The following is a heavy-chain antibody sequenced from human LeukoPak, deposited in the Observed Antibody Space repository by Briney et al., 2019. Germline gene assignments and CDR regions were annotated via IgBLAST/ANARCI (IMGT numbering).Heavy chain of an antibody. CDR2: IYYSGST. J-gene: IGHJ5*02. CDR3: ARSQLGPTAWTNWFDP. CDR1: GGSISSSSYY. D-gene: IGHD5-24*01. V-gene: IGHV4-39*01. Sequence: PSETLSLTCTVSGGSISSSSYYWGWIRQPPGKGLEWIGSIYYSGSTYYNPSLKSRVTISIDTSKNQFSLKLSSVTAADTAVYYCARSQLGPTAWTNWFDPWGQRTLVTVSS.